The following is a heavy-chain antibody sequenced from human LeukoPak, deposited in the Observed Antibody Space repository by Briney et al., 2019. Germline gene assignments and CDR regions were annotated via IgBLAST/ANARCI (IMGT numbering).Heavy chain of an antibody. J-gene: IGHJ4*02. Sequence: PGGSLRLSCAASGFTVSSNYMSWVRQAPGKGLEWVSVIYSGGSTYYADSVKGRFTISRDNSKNTLYLQMNILRAEDTAVYNCARYDYITYYFDDSGQGTLVTVSS. CDR1: GFTVSSNY. D-gene: IGHD4-11*01. V-gene: IGHV3-53*01. CDR3: ARYDYITYYFDD. CDR2: IYSGGST.